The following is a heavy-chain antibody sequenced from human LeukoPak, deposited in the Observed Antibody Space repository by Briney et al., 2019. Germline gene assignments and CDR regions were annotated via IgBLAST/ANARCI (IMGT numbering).Heavy chain of an antibody. D-gene: IGHD2-21*01. CDR3: AREIKGGDRFDY. CDR2: IKQDGSDK. Sequence: TGGSLRLSCAASGFTFSSYWMSWVRQAPGRGLEWLANIKQDGSDKYYVGSVKGRFTISRDNAKNTLFLRINSLRAEDTAVYYCAREIKGGDRFDYWGQGTPVTVSS. CDR1: GFTFSSYW. J-gene: IGHJ4*02. V-gene: IGHV3-7*01.